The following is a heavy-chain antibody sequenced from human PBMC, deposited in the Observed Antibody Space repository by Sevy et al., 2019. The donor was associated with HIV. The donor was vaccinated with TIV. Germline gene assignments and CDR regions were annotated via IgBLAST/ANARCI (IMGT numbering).Heavy chain of an antibody. CDR3: AREGCTQPHDY. Sequence: GGSLRLSCAASGFTFAKYSMSWVRQAPGKGLEWVSTFSFGCGRINYPDSVKGRFTISRDDSKNTLFLRMNSLRAEDTATYFCAREGCTQPHDYWGQGTLVTVSS. CDR2: FSFGCGRI. D-gene: IGHD2-8*01. J-gene: IGHJ4*02. V-gene: IGHV3-23*01. CDR1: GFTFAKYS.